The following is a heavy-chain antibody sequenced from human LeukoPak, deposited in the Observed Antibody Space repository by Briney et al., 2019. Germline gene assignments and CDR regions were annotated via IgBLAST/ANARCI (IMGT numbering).Heavy chain of an antibody. J-gene: IGHJ5*02. CDR1: GDSISRYY. CDR3: ARDSGTTGEVKFDP. V-gene: IGHV4-4*07. D-gene: IGHD3-10*01. CDR2: IYNGGII. Sequence: SETLSLACTVSGDSISRYYWSWIRQPAGKGLEWIGRIYNGGIITYNPSLKSRVTMSIDTSNNQFSLRLRFVTAADTAVYYCARDSGTTGEVKFDPWGQGTLVTVSS.